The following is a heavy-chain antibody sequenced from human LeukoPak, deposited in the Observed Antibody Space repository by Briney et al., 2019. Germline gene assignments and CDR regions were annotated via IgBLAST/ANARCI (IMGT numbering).Heavy chain of an antibody. CDR2: ISGSGGST. CDR3: AKAHCGSASCSRADY. Sequence: GGSLRLSCAASGFTLTLTPLPGSGKAPGKGLEGVSAISGSGGSTFYADSVKGRFTISRDNSENTVYLQMNSLTVEDTAVYYCAKAHCGSASCSRADYWGKGTQVTVSS. J-gene: IGHJ4*02. D-gene: IGHD2-2*01. V-gene: IGHV3-23*01. CDR1: GFTLTLTP.